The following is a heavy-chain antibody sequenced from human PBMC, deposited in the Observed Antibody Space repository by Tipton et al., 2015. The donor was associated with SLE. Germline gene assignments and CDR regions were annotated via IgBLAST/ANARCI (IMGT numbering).Heavy chain of an antibody. CDR1: GFTFSSYS. Sequence: GSLRLSCAASGFTFSSYSMNWVRQAPGKGLEWVSSISSSSSYIYYADSVKGRFTISRDNAKNSLYLQMNSLRAEDTAVYYCARDMRYYDSSGYSRRFDYWGQGTLVTVSS. D-gene: IGHD3-22*01. CDR2: ISSSSSYI. J-gene: IGHJ4*02. V-gene: IGHV3-21*01. CDR3: ARDMRYYDSSGYSRRFDY.